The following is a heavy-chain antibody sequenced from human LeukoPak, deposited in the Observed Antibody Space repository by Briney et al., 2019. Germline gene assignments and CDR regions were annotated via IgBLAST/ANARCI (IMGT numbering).Heavy chain of an antibody. CDR1: GGSISSYY. D-gene: IGHD2-2*02. J-gene: IGHJ6*03. CDR2: IYTSGST. V-gene: IGHV4-4*07. CDR3: ARGLAAIPLKTYYYYMDV. Sequence: SETLSLTCTVSGGSISSYYWSWIRQPAGKGLEWIGCIYTSGSTNYNPSLKSRVTMSVDTSKNQFSLKLSSVTAADTAVYYCARGLAAIPLKTYYYYMDVWGKGTTVTVSS.